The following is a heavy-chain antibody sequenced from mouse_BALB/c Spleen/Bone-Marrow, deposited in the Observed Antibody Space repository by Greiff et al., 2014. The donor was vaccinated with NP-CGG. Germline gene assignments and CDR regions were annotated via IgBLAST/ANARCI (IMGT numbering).Heavy chain of an antibody. Sequence: LVEPGASVKISCKAYGYSFTGYYMHWVKQSHAKSLEWIGRINPYNGATSYNQNFKDKASLTVDKSSSTAYMELHSLTSEDSAVYYCARYDYYGSSFFDYWGQGTTLTVSS. CDR3: ARYDYYGSSFFDY. CDR1: GYSFTGYY. V-gene: IGHV1-26*01. D-gene: IGHD1-1*01. J-gene: IGHJ2*01. CDR2: INPYNGAT.